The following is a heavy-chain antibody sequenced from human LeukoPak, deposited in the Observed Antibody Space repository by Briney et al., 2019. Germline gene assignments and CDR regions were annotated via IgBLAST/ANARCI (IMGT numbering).Heavy chain of an antibody. CDR2: IYYSGST. D-gene: IGHD6-13*01. J-gene: IGHJ4*02. V-gene: IGHV4-59*01. Sequence: SETLSLTCTVSGGSISSYYWSWIRQPPGKGLEWIGYIYYSGSTNYNPSLKSRVTISVDTSKNHFSLKLSSVTAADTAVYYCARGYSSSWPLDYWGQGTLVTVSS. CDR3: ARGYSSSWPLDY. CDR1: GGSISSYY.